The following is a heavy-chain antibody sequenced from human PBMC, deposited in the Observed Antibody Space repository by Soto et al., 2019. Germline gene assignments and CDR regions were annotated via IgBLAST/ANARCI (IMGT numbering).Heavy chain of an antibody. CDR3: ARSGDGDAFAI. Sequence: GGALRLSCVASGFTFSSYSMKWVRQAPGKGLEWVSSISSRSSYIYYADSVKGRFTISRDNAKNSLYLQMNSLRAEDTAVYYCARSGDGDAFAIWGQGTMVTVSS. D-gene: IGHD4-17*01. CDR1: GFTFSSYS. CDR2: ISSRSSYI. J-gene: IGHJ3*02. V-gene: IGHV3-21*01.